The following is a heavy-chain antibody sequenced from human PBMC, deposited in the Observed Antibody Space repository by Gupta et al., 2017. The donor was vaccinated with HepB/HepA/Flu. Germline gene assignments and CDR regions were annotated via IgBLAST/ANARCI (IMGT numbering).Heavy chain of an antibody. Sequence: LESGGGLVQPEGSMRLSCAASGFTFSSYGMGWVRQAPGRGLEWCADIIGDGGKTNYADFVQGRFTISRDNSKNMLYLQMNSLRSDDTAVYYCAKALSSVRVFYFDGWGQGTLVTVSS. CDR2: IIGDGGKT. V-gene: IGHV3-23*01. CDR1: GFTFSSYG. CDR3: AKALSSVRVFYFDG. J-gene: IGHJ4*02. D-gene: IGHD6-19*01.